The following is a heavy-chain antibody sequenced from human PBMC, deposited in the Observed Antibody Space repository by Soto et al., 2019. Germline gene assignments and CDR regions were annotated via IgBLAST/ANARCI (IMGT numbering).Heavy chain of an antibody. V-gene: IGHV5-51*01. CDR2: IYPGDSDT. CDR3: ASALVVPSRYYGMDG. J-gene: IGHJ6*02. D-gene: IGHD2-15*01. CDR1: GNTFTSHW. Sequence: GESLKISCKGSGNTFTSHWVGWVRQLPGKGLEWMGIIYPGDSDTKYNPSFRGQVTFSADKSINTVYLQWRSLKASDTAIYYCASALVVPSRYYGMDGWGQGTTVTVSS.